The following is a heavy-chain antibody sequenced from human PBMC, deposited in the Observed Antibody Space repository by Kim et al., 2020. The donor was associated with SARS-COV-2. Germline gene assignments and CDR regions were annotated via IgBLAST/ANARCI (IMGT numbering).Heavy chain of an antibody. CDR3: TTDAGALGYYDILTGYYLFDY. J-gene: IGHJ4*02. CDR2: IKSKTDGGTT. D-gene: IGHD3-9*01. V-gene: IGHV3-15*01. Sequence: GGSLRLSCAASGFTFSNAWMSWVRQAPGKGLEWVGRIKSKTDGGTTDYAAPVKGRFTISRDDSKNTLYLQMNSLKTEDTAVYYCTTDAGALGYYDILTGYYLFDYWGQGTLVTVSS. CDR1: GFTFSNAW.